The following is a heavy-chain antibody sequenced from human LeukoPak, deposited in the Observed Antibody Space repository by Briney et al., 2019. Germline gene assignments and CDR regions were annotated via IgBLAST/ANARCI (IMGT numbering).Heavy chain of an antibody. D-gene: IGHD1/OR15-1a*01. Sequence: GGSLEISGQGSGSRFTNFWIGWVRRLPGKGLEWMGVISPGDSGIRYSPSFQGQVTISVDKSISTAYLQWSSLKASDSAMYYCAAGGTSAPWGQGTLVTVSS. V-gene: IGHV5-51*01. J-gene: IGHJ5*02. CDR1: GSRFTNFW. CDR3: AAGGTSAP. CDR2: ISPGDSGI.